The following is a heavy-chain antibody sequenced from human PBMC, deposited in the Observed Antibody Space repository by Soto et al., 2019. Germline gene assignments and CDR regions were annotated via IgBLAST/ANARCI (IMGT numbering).Heavy chain of an antibody. V-gene: IGHV3-23*01. D-gene: IGHD5-12*01. J-gene: IGHJ5*02. CDR1: GFTFSSYA. CDR3: AKDKSGMSRPSGYQKPLFWFDP. CDR2: ISGSGGST. Sequence: GGSLRLSCAASGFTFSSYAMSWVRQAPGKGLEWVSAISGSGGSTYYADSVKGRFTISRDNSKNTLYLQMNSLRAEDTAVYYCAKDKSGMSRPSGYQKPLFWFDPWGQGTLVTVSS.